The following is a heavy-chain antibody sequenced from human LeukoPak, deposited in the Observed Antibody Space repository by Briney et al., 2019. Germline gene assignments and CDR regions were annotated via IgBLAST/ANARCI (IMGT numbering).Heavy chain of an antibody. Sequence: GGSLRLSLVASEFDFFSYGMQWVRQASGEGLVWGSRIFSDETSTSYADSVKGKFTITRDNAKNTLYLQMNSLSAEDTDVYYCARELPREVTLDYWGQGTLVTVSP. CDR2: IFSDETST. CDR3: ARELPREVTLDY. V-gene: IGHV3-74*01. D-gene: IGHD2-21*02. CDR1: EFDFFSYG. J-gene: IGHJ4*01.